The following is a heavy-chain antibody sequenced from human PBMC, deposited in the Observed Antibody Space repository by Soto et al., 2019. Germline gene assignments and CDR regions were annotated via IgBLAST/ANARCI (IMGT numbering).Heavy chain of an antibody. J-gene: IGHJ4*02. CDR1: GFTFSNAW. Sequence: PGGSLRLSCAASGFTFSNAWMNWVRQAPGKGLEWVGRIKSKTDGGTTDYAAPVKGRFTISRDDSKNTLYLQMNSLKTEDTAVYYCTTARGDLLWFGESINLIDYWGQGTLVTVSS. D-gene: IGHD3-10*01. V-gene: IGHV3-15*07. CDR3: TTARGDLLWFGESINLIDY. CDR2: IKSKTDGGTT.